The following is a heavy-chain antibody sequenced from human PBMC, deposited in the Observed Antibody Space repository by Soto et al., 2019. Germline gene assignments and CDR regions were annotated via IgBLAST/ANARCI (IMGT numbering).Heavy chain of an antibody. V-gene: IGHV1-69*02. Sequence: GASVKVSCKASGGTLSSYTISWVRQAPGQGLEWMGRIIPILGIANYAQKFQGRVTITADKSTSTAYMELSSLRSEDTAVYYCASLVVPAAPDDAFDIWGQGTMVTVSS. J-gene: IGHJ3*02. CDR1: GGTLSSYT. CDR3: ASLVVPAAPDDAFDI. CDR2: IIPILGIA. D-gene: IGHD2-2*01.